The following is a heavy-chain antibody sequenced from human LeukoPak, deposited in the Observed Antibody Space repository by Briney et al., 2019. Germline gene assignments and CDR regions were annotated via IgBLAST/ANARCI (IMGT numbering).Heavy chain of an antibody. J-gene: IGHJ4*02. V-gene: IGHV1-2*02. CDR2: INPNSGGT. D-gene: IGHD3-10*01. Sequence: GASVKVSCKASGYTFTGYYMHWVRQAPGQGLEWMGWINPNSGGTNYAQKFQGRVTMTRDTSISTAYMELSSLRSEDTAVYYCAREASSYGSGSYFFDYWGQGTLVTVSS. CDR1: GYTFTGYY. CDR3: AREASSYGSGSYFFDY.